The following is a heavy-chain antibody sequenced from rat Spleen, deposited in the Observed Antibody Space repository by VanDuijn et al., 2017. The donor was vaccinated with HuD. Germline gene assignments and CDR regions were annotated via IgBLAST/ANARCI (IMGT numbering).Heavy chain of an antibody. J-gene: IGHJ2*01. V-gene: IGHV5-20*01. CDR2: ISYDGGRN. D-gene: IGHD1-6*01. CDR1: GFTFSDYY. CDR3: TRASYSGAVMYTTDY. Sequence: EVQLVESDGGLVQPGRSLKLSCAASGFTFSDYYMAWVRQAPTKGLEWVATISYDGGRNFYRDSVKGRFTISRDNAKSSLYLQMNSLRSEDTATYYCTRASYSGAVMYTTDYWGQGVMVTVSS.